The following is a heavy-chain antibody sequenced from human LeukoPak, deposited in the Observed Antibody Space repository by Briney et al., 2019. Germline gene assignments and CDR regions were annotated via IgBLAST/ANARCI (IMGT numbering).Heavy chain of an antibody. Sequence: SETLSLTCTVSGGSISSGSYYWSWIRQPAGKGLEWIGRIYTSGSANYNPSLKSRVTISVDTSKNQFSLKLSSVTAADTAVYYCARLNYYSNSVDPWGQGTLVTVSS. CDR2: IYTSGSA. J-gene: IGHJ5*02. V-gene: IGHV4-61*02. D-gene: IGHD4-11*01. CDR3: ARLNYYSNSVDP. CDR1: GGSISSGSYY.